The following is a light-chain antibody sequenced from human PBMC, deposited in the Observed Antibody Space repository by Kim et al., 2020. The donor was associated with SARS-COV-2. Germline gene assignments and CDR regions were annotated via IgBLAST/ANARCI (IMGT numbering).Light chain of an antibody. CDR2: YDS. CDR1: NIGSKS. J-gene: IGLJ1*01. Sequence: SYELTQPPSVSVAPGKTARITCGGNNIGSKSVHWYQQKPGQAPVLVIYYDSDRPSGIPERFSGSNSGNTATLTISRVEAGDEADYYCQVWDSSSDHRGYV. V-gene: IGLV3-21*04. CDR3: QVWDSSSDHRGYV.